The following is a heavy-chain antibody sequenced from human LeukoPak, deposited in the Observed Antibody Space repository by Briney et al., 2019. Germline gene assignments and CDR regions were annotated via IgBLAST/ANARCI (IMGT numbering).Heavy chain of an antibody. CDR3: ARGTGEWYFDL. V-gene: IGHV4-61*05. D-gene: IGHD7-27*01. Sequence: PSETLSLTCTVSGGSFSSSSYYWGWIRQPPGKGLEWIGRIYTSGSTNYNPSLKSRVTMSVDTSKNQFSLKLSSVTAADTAVYYCARGTGEWYFDLWGRGTLVTVSS. CDR1: GGSFSSSSYY. CDR2: IYTSGST. J-gene: IGHJ2*01.